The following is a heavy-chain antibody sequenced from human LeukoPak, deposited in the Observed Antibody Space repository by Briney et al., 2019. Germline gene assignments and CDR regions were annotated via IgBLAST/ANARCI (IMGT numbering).Heavy chain of an antibody. CDR3: ARTDDFWSGYSFFSDY. D-gene: IGHD3-3*01. Sequence: GGSLRLSCAASGFTFSSYSMNWVRQAPGKGLEWVSSISSSSSYIYYADSVKGRFTISRDNAKNSLYLQMNSLRAEDTAVYYCARTDDFWSGYSFFSDYWGQGTLVTVSS. CDR1: GFTFSSYS. J-gene: IGHJ4*02. V-gene: IGHV3-21*01. CDR2: ISSSSSYI.